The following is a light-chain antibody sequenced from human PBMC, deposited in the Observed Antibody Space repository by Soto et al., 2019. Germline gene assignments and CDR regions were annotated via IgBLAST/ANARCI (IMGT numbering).Light chain of an antibody. Sequence: ALTQPRSVSGSPGQSVTISCTGTSSDVGGYNYVSWYQQHPGKAPKLMIYDVSKRPSGVPDRFSGSKSGNTASLTISGLQAEDEADYYCCSYAGSYTNVFGTGTKVTVL. J-gene: IGLJ1*01. CDR2: DVS. CDR1: SSDVGGYNY. V-gene: IGLV2-11*01. CDR3: CSYAGSYTNV.